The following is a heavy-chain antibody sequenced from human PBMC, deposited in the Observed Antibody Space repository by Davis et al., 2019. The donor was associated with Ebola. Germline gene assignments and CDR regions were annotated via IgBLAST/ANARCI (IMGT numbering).Heavy chain of an antibody. Sequence: GGSLRLSCTVSGDSIGSSSYYWGWIRQPPGKGLEWVSSISSSSSYIYYADSVKGRFTISRDNAKNSLYLQMNSLRAEDTALYYCAKDHLRFRDYYGMDVWGQGTTVTVSS. V-gene: IGHV3-21*04. D-gene: IGHD3-3*01. CDR3: AKDHLRFRDYYGMDV. CDR2: ISSSSSYI. CDR1: GDSIGSSSYY. J-gene: IGHJ6*02.